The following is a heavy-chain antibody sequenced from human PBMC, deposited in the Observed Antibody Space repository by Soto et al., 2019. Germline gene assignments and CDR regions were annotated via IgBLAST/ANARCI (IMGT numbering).Heavy chain of an antibody. D-gene: IGHD3-22*01. CDR2: INGDGSTT. CDR1: GFTFSSYW. Sequence: EVQLVESGGAVVQPGGSLRLSCAASGFTFSSYWMHWVRQAPGKGLVWVSRINGDGSTTTYADSVKGRFIISRDNAKNMLYLQMNSLIAEDTAVYYCARPRYDGSGTPFDHWGQGTLVTVSS. V-gene: IGHV3-74*01. CDR3: ARPRYDGSGTPFDH. J-gene: IGHJ4*02.